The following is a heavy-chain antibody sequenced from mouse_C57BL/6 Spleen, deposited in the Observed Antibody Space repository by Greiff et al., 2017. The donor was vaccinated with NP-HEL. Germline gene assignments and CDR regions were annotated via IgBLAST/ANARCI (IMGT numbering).Heavy chain of an antibody. CDR2: INPYNGDT. CDR1: GYSFTGYF. V-gene: IGHV1-20*01. CDR3: ARGGYYADY. Sequence: EVKLVESGPELVKPGDSVKISCKASGYSFTGYFMNWVMQSHGKSLEWIGRINPYNGDTFYNQKFKGKATLTVDKSSSTAHMELRSLTSEDSAVYYCARGGYYADYWGQGTSVTVSS. J-gene: IGHJ4*01. D-gene: IGHD2-3*01.